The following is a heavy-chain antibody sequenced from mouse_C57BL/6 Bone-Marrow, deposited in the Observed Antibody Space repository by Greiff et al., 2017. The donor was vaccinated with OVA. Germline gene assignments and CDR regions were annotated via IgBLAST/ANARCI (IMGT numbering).Heavy chain of an antibody. Sequence: EVQLQQSGAELVKPGASVKLSCTASGFNIKDYYMHWVKQRTEQGLEWIGRIDPEAGEPKYAPKFQGKVTITADTSSNTAYLQLSSLTSEDTAVDYCALAYYSKGGLAYWGQGTLVTVSA. J-gene: IGHJ3*01. CDR3: ALAYYSKGGLAY. CDR2: IDPEAGEP. CDR1: GFNIKDYY. D-gene: IGHD2-5*01. V-gene: IGHV14-2*01.